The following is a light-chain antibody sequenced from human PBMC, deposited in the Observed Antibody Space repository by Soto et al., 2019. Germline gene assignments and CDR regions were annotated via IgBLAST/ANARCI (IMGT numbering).Light chain of an antibody. Sequence: NFMLTQPHSVSESPGQTVTISCTRSSGSIASNYVQWYQQRPGSSPTIVIYEDNQRPSGVPDRFSDSIDSSSSSASLTISGLKSEDEADYYCQSYDSDTVIFGGGTKLTVL. CDR2: EDN. CDR1: SGSIASNY. V-gene: IGLV6-57*01. CDR3: QSYDSDTVI. J-gene: IGLJ2*01.